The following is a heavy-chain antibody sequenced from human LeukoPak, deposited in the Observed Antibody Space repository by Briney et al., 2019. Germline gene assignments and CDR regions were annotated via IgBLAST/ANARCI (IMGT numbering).Heavy chain of an antibody. J-gene: IGHJ4*02. CDR2: IYSGGST. CDR1: GFIVSSNY. D-gene: IGHD1-26*01. CDR3: ARGSHSGSYYRLDY. Sequence: GGSLRLSCAASGFIVSSNYMSWVRQAPGKGLEWVSVIYSGGSTYYADSVRGRFTISRDNSKSTLYLQMNSLRAEDTAVYYCARGSHSGSYYRLDYWGQGTLVTVSS. V-gene: IGHV3-53*01.